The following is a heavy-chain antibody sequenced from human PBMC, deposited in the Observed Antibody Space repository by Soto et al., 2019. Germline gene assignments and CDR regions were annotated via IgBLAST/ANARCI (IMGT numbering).Heavy chain of an antibody. D-gene: IGHD3-16*01. V-gene: IGHV1-18*01. Sequence: QVQLVQSASEVMKPGASGKFSCKASGYTFIRYGITWVRQAPGQRLEWMGWISPYNDQTIYAQKLQGRVTMTADTSTRTVYMQLRSLKSDDTAVYYCARGGYYDNVWGKLSHYGLDVWGQGNSVTVSS. CDR3: ARGGYYDNVWGKLSHYGLDV. J-gene: IGHJ6*02. CDR1: GYTFIRYG. CDR2: ISPYNDQT.